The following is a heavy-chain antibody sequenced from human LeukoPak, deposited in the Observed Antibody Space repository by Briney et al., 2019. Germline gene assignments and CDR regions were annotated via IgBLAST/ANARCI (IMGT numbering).Heavy chain of an antibody. V-gene: IGHV3-74*01. CDR2: IDNDGGTI. D-gene: IGHD2-15*01. Sequence: GGSLRLSCAASGFTFSSYWVHWVRQAPGKGLEWVSRIDNDGGTINYADSVKGRFTTSRDNAENTLYLQMNSLRAEDTAIYFCARAGYYRFDYWGQGTLVTVSS. CDR3: ARAGYYRFDY. J-gene: IGHJ4*02. CDR1: GFTFSSYW.